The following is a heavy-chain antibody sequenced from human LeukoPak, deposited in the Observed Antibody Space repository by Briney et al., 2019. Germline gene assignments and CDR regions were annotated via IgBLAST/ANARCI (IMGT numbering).Heavy chain of an antibody. CDR1: GFTFSNYW. V-gene: IGHV3-7*01. D-gene: IGHD4-17*01. J-gene: IGHJ4*02. CDR2: IKKDGSEK. Sequence: GGSLRLSCAASGFTFSNYWMTWVRQAPGKGLEWVANIKKDGSEKYYVESLEGRFAISRDNVKNSLYLQMNSLRAEDTAVYCCARDLQDGVPTGYWGQGTLVIVS. CDR3: ARDLQDGVPTGY.